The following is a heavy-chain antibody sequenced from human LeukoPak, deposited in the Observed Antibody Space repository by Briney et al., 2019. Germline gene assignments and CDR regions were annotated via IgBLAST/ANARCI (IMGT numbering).Heavy chain of an antibody. CDR2: ISWNSGSI. V-gene: IGHV3-9*01. J-gene: IGHJ4*02. D-gene: IGHD3-10*01. CDR1: GFTFDDYA. Sequence: PGRSLRLSCAASGFTFDDYAMHWARQAPGKGLEWVSCISWNSGSIGYADSVKGRFTISRDNAKNSLYLQMNSLRVEDTALYYCAKDTGGSGGASFDYWGQGTLVTVSS. CDR3: AKDTGGSGGASFDY.